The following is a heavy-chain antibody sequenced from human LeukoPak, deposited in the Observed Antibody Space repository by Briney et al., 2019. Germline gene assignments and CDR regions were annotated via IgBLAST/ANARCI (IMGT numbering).Heavy chain of an antibody. V-gene: IGHV1-69*04. D-gene: IGHD5-18*01. CDR2: IIPILGIA. J-gene: IGHJ4*02. CDR3: ARDLRYSYGPLDY. CDR1: GGTFSSYA. Sequence: ASVKVSCKASGGTFSSYAISWVRQAPGQGLEWMGRIIPILGIANYAQKFQGRVTITADKSTSTAYTELSSLRSEDTAVYYCARDLRYSYGPLDYWGQGTLVTVSS.